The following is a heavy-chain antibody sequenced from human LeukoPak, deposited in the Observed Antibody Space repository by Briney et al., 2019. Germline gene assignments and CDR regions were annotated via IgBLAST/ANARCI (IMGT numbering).Heavy chain of an antibody. CDR2: ISGSGGST. D-gene: IGHD4-17*01. Sequence: GGSLRLSCAASGFTFSSYAMSWVRQAPGKGMEWVSAISGSGGSTYYADSVKGRFTISRDNSKNTLYLQMNSLRAEDTAVYYCARATVTLYAFDIWGQGTMVTVSS. CDR3: ARATVTLYAFDI. CDR1: GFTFSSYA. V-gene: IGHV3-23*01. J-gene: IGHJ3*02.